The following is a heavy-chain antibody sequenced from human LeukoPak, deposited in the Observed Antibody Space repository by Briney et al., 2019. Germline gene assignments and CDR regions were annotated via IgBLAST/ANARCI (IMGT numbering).Heavy chain of an antibody. CDR3: AKEAFNWLRSHYYGVDV. J-gene: IGHJ6*02. Sequence: GGSLRLSCAASGFTFSNAWMSWVRQAPGKGLEWVSGIGSSGGSTYYADSVKGRFTISRDNSKSTLYLQVNSLRAEDTAVYYCAKEAFNWLRSHYYGVDVWGQGTTVTVSS. V-gene: IGHV3-23*01. D-gene: IGHD5-12*01. CDR1: GFTFSNAW. CDR2: IGSSGGST.